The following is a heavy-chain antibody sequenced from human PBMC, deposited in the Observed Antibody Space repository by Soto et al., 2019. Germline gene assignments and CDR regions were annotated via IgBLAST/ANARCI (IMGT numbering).Heavy chain of an antibody. V-gene: IGHV1-3*01. D-gene: IGHD1-26*01. J-gene: IGHJ4*02. CDR2: INADNGDS. CDR3: ARDTGSGPRVEPGIFEY. Sequence: QVQLVQSGAEVKKPGASVKVSCNPSGYAFTSYTMHWVRQAPGQGLEWMGWINADNGDSKYSQKFQGRVTITRDTFASIAYMELSSLRSEDTAVYYCARDTGSGPRVEPGIFEYWGQGTLVTVAA. CDR1: GYAFTSYT.